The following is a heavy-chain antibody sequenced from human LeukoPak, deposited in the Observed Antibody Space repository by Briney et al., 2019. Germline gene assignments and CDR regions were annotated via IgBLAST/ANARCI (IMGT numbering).Heavy chain of an antibody. D-gene: IGHD3-10*01. CDR1: GFIFSTYW. J-gene: IGHJ6*02. CDR3: AKAGLLWFGESWMDV. CDR2: IKEDGSES. Sequence: PRGSLRLSCAASGFIFSTYWMTWVRQAPGKGLEWVANIKEDGSESHYVDSVKGRFTISRDNAKNSLYLQMNSLRAEDTAMYFCAKAGLLWFGESWMDVWGQGTTVTVSS. V-gene: IGHV3-7*01.